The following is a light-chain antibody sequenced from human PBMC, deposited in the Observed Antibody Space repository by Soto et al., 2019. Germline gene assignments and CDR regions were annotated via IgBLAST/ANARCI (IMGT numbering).Light chain of an antibody. Sequence: VLTQPPSVSGAPGQRVNISCTGSSSNIGAGYDVHWYQQLPGTAPKLLIYGNSNRPSGVPDRFSGSKSGTSASLAITGLQAEDEADYYCQSYDSSLSGSVFGGGTQLTVL. CDR1: SSNIGAGYD. J-gene: IGLJ3*02. V-gene: IGLV1-40*01. CDR3: QSYDSSLSGSV. CDR2: GNS.